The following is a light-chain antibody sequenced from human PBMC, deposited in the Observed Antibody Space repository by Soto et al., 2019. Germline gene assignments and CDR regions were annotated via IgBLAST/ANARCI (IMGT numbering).Light chain of an antibody. V-gene: IGKV3-20*01. CDR1: QSVSSSY. J-gene: IGKJ3*01. CDR2: GAS. CDR3: QKYGSSFSFT. Sequence: EIVLTQSPGTLSLSPGERATLSCRASQSVSSSYLGWYQQKPGQAPRLLIYGASSRATGIPDRFSGSGSGTDFTLTINRLEPEDFAVYYCQKYGSSFSFTFGPGTKVDIK.